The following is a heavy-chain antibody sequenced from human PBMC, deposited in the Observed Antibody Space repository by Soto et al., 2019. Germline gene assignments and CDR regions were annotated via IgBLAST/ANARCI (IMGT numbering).Heavy chain of an antibody. CDR2: ISYDGSNK. V-gene: IGHV3-30-3*01. CDR1: GFTFSSYA. Sequence: GGSLRLSCAASGFTFSSYAMHWVRQAPGKGLEWVAVISYDGSNKYYADSVKGRFTISRDNSKNTLYLQMNSLRAEDTAVYYCARDRDYYDSSGYPTILYYGMDVWGQGTTVTVSS. D-gene: IGHD3-22*01. CDR3: ARDRDYYDSSGYPTILYYGMDV. J-gene: IGHJ6*02.